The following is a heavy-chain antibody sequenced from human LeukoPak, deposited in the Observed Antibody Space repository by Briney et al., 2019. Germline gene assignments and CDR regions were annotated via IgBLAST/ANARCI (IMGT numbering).Heavy chain of an antibody. CDR3: ARPTSDYDYVWGSYRRTNWFDP. D-gene: IGHD3-16*02. CDR2: MNPNSGNT. J-gene: IGHJ5*02. V-gene: IGHV1-8*01. Sequence: AAVKVSCKASGYTFTSYDINWVRQATGQGLEWMGWMNPNSGNTGYAQKFQGRVTMTRNTSISTGYMELSNLRSEDTAVYYPARPTSDYDYVWGSYRRTNWFDPWGQGTLVTVSS. CDR1: GYTFTSYD.